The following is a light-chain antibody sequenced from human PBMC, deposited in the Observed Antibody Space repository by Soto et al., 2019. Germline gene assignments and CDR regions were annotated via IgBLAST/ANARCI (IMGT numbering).Light chain of an antibody. CDR3: QQSYSTPFT. CDR1: QTVSSY. Sequence: IQMTQSPSSLSASVGDRVTITCRSSQTVSSYLNWYQQKPGKAPKFLIYTASSLQSEVPSRFSDSGSGTDFTLTISSLQAEDFATYYCQQSYSTPFTFGQGTKLEIK. V-gene: IGKV1-39*01. CDR2: TAS. J-gene: IGKJ2*01.